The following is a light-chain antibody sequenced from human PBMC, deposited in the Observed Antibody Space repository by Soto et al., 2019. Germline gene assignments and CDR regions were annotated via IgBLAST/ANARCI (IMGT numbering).Light chain of an antibody. CDR3: QQYDTYPLT. Sequence: DVQMTQSPSSLSASVGDRVTITCRASQSINNWLAWYQQKPGKAPKFLIYDASTFETGVPSRFSGSASGTEFTLTISGLQPEDVASYYCQQYDTYPLTFGGGTRVELK. V-gene: IGKV1-5*01. J-gene: IGKJ4*01. CDR1: QSINNW. CDR2: DAS.